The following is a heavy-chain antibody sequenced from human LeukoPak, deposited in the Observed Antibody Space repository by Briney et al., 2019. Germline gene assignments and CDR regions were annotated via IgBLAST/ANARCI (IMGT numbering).Heavy chain of an antibody. CDR2: IYYSGST. CDR3: ARTTMVRGVIIALEYNWFDP. Sequence: PSETLSLTCTVSGGSISSSSYYWGWIRQPPGKGLEWIGYIYYSGSTNYNPSLKSRVTISVDTSKNQFSLKLSSVTAADTAVYYCARTTMVRGVIIALEYNWFDPWGQGTLVTVSS. J-gene: IGHJ5*02. V-gene: IGHV4-61*05. CDR1: GGSISSSSYY. D-gene: IGHD3-10*01.